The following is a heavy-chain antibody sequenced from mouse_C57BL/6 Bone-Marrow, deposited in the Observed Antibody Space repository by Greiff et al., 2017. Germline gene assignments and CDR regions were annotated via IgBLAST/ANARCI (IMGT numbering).Heavy chain of an antibody. Sequence: EVQLLESGGGLVQPKGSLKLSCAASGFSFNTYAMNWVRQAPGKGLEWVARISSKSNNYATYYADSVKDRFTISRDDSESMLYLQMNNLKTEDTAMYYCVRQKYGSEAWFAYWGQGTLVTVSA. CDR2: ISSKSNNYAT. D-gene: IGHD1-1*01. CDR1: GFSFNTYA. J-gene: IGHJ3*01. CDR3: VRQKYGSEAWFAY. V-gene: IGHV10-1*01.